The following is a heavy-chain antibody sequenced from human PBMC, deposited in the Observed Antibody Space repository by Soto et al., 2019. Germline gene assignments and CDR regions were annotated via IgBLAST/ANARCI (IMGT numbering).Heavy chain of an antibody. V-gene: IGHV3-30-3*01. CDR1: GFTFSSYW. D-gene: IGHD4-17*01. CDR2: ISYDGSNK. CDR3: AREESTVTTSEYYFDY. Sequence: GGSLRLSCAASGFTFSSYWMHWVRQAPGKGLEWVAVISYDGSNKYYADSVKGRFTISRDNSKNTLYLQMNSLRAEDTAVYYCAREESTVTTSEYYFDYWGQGTLVTVSS. J-gene: IGHJ4*02.